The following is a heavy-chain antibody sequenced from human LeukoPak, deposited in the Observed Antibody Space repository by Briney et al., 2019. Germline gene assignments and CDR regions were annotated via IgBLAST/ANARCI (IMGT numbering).Heavy chain of an antibody. D-gene: IGHD6-19*01. CDR3: AKGGYSSGWYGDYFDY. CDR1: GFTFDDYA. V-gene: IGHV3-9*01. Sequence: PGGSLRLSCAASGFTFDDYAMHWVRQAPGKGLEWVSGISWNSGSIGYADSVKGRFTISRDNAKNSLYLQMNSLRAEDTALYCCAKGGYSSGWYGDYFDYWGQGTLVTVSS. CDR2: ISWNSGSI. J-gene: IGHJ4*02.